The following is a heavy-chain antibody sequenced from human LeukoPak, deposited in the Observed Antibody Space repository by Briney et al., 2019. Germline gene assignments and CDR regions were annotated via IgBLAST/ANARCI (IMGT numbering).Heavy chain of an antibody. V-gene: IGHV3-23*01. D-gene: IGHD4-11*01. CDR2: ISGSGGST. J-gene: IGHJ4*02. CDR3: AKDPPPMTTVTTFDY. CDR1: GFTFSSYA. Sequence: GGSLRLSCAASGFTFSSYAMSWVRQAPGEGLEWVSAISGSGGSTNYADSVKGRFTISRDNSKNTLYLQMNSLRAEDTAVYYCAKDPPPMTTVTTFDYWGQGTLVTVSS.